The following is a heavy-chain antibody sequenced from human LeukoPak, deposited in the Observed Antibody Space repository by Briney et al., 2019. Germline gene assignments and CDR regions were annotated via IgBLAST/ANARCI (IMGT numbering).Heavy chain of an antibody. V-gene: IGHV3-23*01. CDR2: ISGSGGST. D-gene: IGHD4-17*01. CDR3: AKSPYGDYAGFSFDY. J-gene: IGHJ4*02. Sequence: GGSLRLSCAASGFTLSSYAMSWVRQAPGKGLEWVSAISGSGGSTYYADSVKGRFTISRDNSKNTLYLQMNSLRAEDTAVYYCAKSPYGDYAGFSFDYWGQGTLVTVSS. CDR1: GFTLSSYA.